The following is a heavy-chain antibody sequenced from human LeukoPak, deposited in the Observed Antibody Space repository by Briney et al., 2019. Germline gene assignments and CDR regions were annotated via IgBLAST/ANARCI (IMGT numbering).Heavy chain of an antibody. CDR2: IYYSGST. Sequence: SETLSLTCTASGGSISGSYWNWIRQPPGKGLEWIGYIYYSGSTNYNPSLKSRVTISVDTSKNQFSLKLSSVTAADTAVYYCASLSSGSYNWFDPWGRGTLVTVSS. J-gene: IGHJ5*02. CDR3: ASLSSGSYNWFDP. CDR1: GGSISGSY. V-gene: IGHV4-59*01. D-gene: IGHD1-26*01.